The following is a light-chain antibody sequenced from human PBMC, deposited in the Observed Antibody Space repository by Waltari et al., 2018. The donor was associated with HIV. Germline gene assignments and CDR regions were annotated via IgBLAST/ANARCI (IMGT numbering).Light chain of an antibody. J-gene: IGLJ1*01. CDR3: SSYTGTNRV. Sequence: QSALTQPPSASGSPGQSVTISCTGTSRDVGGDNSVSWYQQHPGKAPKLMIYEVNERPSGVPDRFSGSKSGNTASLTVSGLQAEDEAEYYCSSYTGTNRVFGTGTKVTVL. CDR1: SRDVGGDNS. CDR2: EVN. V-gene: IGLV2-8*01.